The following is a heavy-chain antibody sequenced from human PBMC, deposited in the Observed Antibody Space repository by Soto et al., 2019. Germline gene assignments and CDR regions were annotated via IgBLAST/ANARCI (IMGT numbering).Heavy chain of an antibody. J-gene: IGHJ1*01. CDR3: ASSPNYDDSSGYNFQH. CDR1: GGTFSSYA. V-gene: IGHV1-69*12. D-gene: IGHD3-22*01. CDR2: IIPIFGTA. Sequence: QVQLVQSGAEVKKPGSSVKVSCKASGGTFSSYAISWVRQAPGQGLEWMGGIIPIFGTANYAQKFQGRVTITADESTSPAYMELSSLRSEDTAVYYCASSPNYDDSSGYNFQHWGQGTLVTVSS.